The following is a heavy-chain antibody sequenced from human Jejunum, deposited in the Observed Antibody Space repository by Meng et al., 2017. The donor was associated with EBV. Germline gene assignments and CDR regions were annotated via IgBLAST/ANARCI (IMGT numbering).Heavy chain of an antibody. V-gene: IGHV3-15*01. D-gene: IGHD2-8*01. J-gene: IGHJ5*02. Sequence: EVQLVESXXGLVKXGGSLRLSXAASEFTFSKAWMSWVRQAPGKGLEWVGRIRSNTDGGTTEYAAPVKGRFTISRDDSKDTLYLQMNSLQTEDTAVYYCAKDRESNGNYFDPWGQGTLVTVSS. CDR1: EFTFSKAW. CDR2: IRSNTDGGTT. CDR3: AKDRESNGNYFDP.